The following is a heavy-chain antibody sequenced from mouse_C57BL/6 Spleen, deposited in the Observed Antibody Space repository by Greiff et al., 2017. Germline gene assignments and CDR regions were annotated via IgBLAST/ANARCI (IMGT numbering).Heavy chain of an antibody. D-gene: IGHD1-1*01. CDR3: TTATTVVGGFPFAY. V-gene: IGHV14-4*01. CDR1: GFNIKDDY. CDR2: IDPENGDT. J-gene: IGHJ3*01. Sequence: EVQVVESGAELVRPGASVKLSCTASGFNIKDDYMHWVKQRPEQGLEWIGWIDPENGDTEYASKFQGKATITADTSSNTAYLQLSSLTSEDTAVYYCTTATTVVGGFPFAYWGQGTLVTVSA.